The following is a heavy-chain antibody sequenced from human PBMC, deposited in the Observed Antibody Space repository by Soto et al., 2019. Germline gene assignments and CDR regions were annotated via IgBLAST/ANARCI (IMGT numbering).Heavy chain of an antibody. CDR3: ARTFAVVGNYYYYMDV. CDR1: GGSISSSSYY. V-gene: IGHV4-39*01. D-gene: IGHD2-2*01. CDR2: IYYSGST. Sequence: SETQSLTSTVSGGSISSSSYYWGWIRQPPGKGLEWIGSIYYSGSTYYNPSLKSRVTISVDTSKNQFSLKLSSVTAADTAVYYCARTFAVVGNYYYYMDVWGKGTTVTVSS. J-gene: IGHJ6*03.